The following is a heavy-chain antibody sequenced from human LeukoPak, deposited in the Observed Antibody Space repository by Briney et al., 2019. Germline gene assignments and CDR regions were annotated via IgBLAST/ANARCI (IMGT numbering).Heavy chain of an antibody. CDR3: ARDRGLDYGGIFDY. CDR2: IYTSGST. CDR1: GGSISSYY. Sequence: SETLSLTCTVSGGSISSYYWSWIRQRAGKGLEWIGRIYTSGSTNYNPSLKSRVTISVDKSKNQFSLKLSSVTAADTAVYYCARDRGLDYGGIFDYWGQGTLVTVSS. J-gene: IGHJ4*02. D-gene: IGHD4-23*01. V-gene: IGHV4-4*07.